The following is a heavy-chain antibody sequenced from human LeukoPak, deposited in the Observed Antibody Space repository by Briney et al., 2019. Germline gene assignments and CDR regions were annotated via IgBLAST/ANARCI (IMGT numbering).Heavy chain of an antibody. CDR2: ISYDGSNK. V-gene: IGHV3-30-3*01. CDR1: GFTFSSYA. Sequence: GRSLRLSCAASGFTFSSYAMHWVRQAPGKGLEWVAVISYDGSNKYYADSVKGRFTISRDNSKNTLYLQMNSLRAEDTAVYYCATGITGTTCFDYWGQGTLVTVSS. J-gene: IGHJ4*02. CDR3: ATGITGTTCFDY. D-gene: IGHD1-7*01.